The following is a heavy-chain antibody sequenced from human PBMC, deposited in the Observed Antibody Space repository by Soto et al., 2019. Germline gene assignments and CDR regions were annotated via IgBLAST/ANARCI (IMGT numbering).Heavy chain of an antibody. V-gene: IGHV3-48*03. CDR1: GFPSSSNE. Sequence: EVQLVESGGGLVQPGGSLGLPGAASGFPSSSNEMNGVPRAPGKGLGGVSYIGSSGSTIYYADSVKGRFTISRDNAKNSLYLQMNSLRAEDTAVYYCARDPSDYWGQGTLVTVSS. CDR2: IGSSGSTI. J-gene: IGHJ4*02. CDR3: ARDPSDY.